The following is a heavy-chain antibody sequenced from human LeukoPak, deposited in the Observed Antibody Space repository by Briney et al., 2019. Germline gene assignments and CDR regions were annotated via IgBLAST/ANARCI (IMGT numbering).Heavy chain of an antibody. J-gene: IGHJ3*02. V-gene: IGHV1-18*01. D-gene: IGHD2-15*01. CDR2: ISAYNGNT. Sequence: ASVKVSCKASGYTFTSYGISWVRQAPGQGLEWMGWISAYNGNTSYAQKLQGRVTMTTDTSTSTAYMELRSLRSDDTAVYYCARAPWEVVAATGVDLDIWGQGTMVTVSS. CDR1: GYTFTSYG. CDR3: ARAPWEVVAATGVDLDI.